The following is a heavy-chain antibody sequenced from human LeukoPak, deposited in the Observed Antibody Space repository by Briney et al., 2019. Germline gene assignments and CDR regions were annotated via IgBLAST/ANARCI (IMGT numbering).Heavy chain of an antibody. J-gene: IGHJ6*03. CDR2: TYAGGST. V-gene: IGHV3-66*02. Sequence: GGSLRLSCAASGFTVSSNYMSWVRQAPGKGLEWVSVTYAGGSTYYADSVKGRFTISRDNSKNTLYLQMNSLRTEDTAVYYCARVRFYYYYMDVWGKGTTVTVSS. CDR3: ARVRFYYYYMDV. CDR1: GFTVSSNY.